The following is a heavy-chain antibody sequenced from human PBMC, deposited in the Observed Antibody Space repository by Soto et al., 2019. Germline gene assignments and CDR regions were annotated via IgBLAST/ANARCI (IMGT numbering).Heavy chain of an antibody. CDR3: ARDSTDYYDSSSYCDY. J-gene: IGHJ4*02. V-gene: IGHV3-48*02. CDR2: ISVSGGTI. D-gene: IGHD3-22*01. CDR1: GFSFSSYN. Sequence: PGGSLRLSCAASGFSFSSYNMHWVRQAPGKGLEWISFISVSGGTIYYADSVKGRFTISRDNGKNSLYLQLNSLRDEDTAVYYCARDSTDYYDSSSYCDYWGQGTLVTVSS.